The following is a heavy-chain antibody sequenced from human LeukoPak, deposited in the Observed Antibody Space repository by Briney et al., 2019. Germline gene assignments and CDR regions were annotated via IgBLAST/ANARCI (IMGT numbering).Heavy chain of an antibody. D-gene: IGHD3-10*01. V-gene: IGHV3-23*01. Sequence: GGSLRLSCAASGFTFSSDGMSWGREAPGNWLRGVSAISGSGGRTYYADSGKGRFTISRDSSRNTLYLPMNSLTAEDTAIYYCAKDSETYYFGSGRPGISYYSYYMDVWGKGTTVTITS. CDR3: AKDSETYYFGSGRPGISYYSYYMDV. J-gene: IGHJ6*03. CDR2: ISGSGGRT. CDR1: GFTFSSDG.